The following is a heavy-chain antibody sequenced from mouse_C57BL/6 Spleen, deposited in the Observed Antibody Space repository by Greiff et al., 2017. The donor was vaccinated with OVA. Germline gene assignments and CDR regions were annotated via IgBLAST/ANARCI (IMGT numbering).Heavy chain of an antibody. CDR1: GYAFTNYL. Sequence: QVQLQQSGAELVRPGTSVKVSCKASGYAFTNYLIEWVKQRPGQGLEWIGVINPGSGGTNYNEKFKGKATLTADKSSSTAYMQLSSLTSEDSAVYFCAREGGAQATFDYWGQGTTLTVSS. CDR2: INPGSGGT. CDR3: AREGGAQATFDY. J-gene: IGHJ2*01. V-gene: IGHV1-54*01. D-gene: IGHD3-2*02.